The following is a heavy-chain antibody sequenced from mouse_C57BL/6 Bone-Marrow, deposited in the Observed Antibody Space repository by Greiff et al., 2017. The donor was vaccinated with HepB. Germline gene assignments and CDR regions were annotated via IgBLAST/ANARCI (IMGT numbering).Heavy chain of an antibody. J-gene: IGHJ2*01. V-gene: IGHV1-26*01. CDR3: ARGPGPGFDY. CDR1: GYTFTDYY. D-gene: IGHD4-1*01. CDR2: INPNNGGT. Sequence: EVQLQQSGPELVKPGASVKISCKASGYTFTDYYMNWVKQSHGKSLEWIGDINPNNGGTSYNQKFKGKATLTVDKSSSTAYMELRSLTSEDSAVYYCARGPGPGFDYWGQGTTLTVSS.